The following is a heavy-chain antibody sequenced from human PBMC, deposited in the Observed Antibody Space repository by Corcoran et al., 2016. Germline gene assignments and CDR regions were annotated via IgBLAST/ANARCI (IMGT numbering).Heavy chain of an antibody. CDR2: IGNDGSAT. V-gene: IGHV3-74*03. J-gene: IGHJ5*02. Sequence: EVHLVESGVGLVQPGGSLRISCAASGFTPSSYWMQWVRQAPGKGLVWVAHIGNDGSATAYADSVKGRFTVSRDNAKNTLDLQMNSLRDEDTAVYYCATSVYSRADSLGQGTLVTVSS. CDR1: GFTPSSYW. D-gene: IGHD6-13*01. CDR3: ATSVYSRADS.